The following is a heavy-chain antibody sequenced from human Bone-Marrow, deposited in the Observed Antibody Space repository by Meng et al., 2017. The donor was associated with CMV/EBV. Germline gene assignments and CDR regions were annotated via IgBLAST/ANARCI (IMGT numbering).Heavy chain of an antibody. J-gene: IGHJ6*01. CDR1: EFTASRNY. Sequence: ETRSLTCAASEFTASRNYMNWVRQAPGKGLEWVSVIYGGQTTYYADSVKGRFTIPRDNSKNTVFLQLDGLRVEDTAVYYCAGESGLPNGMDVWGRGTTVTVSS. CDR2: IYGGQTT. V-gene: IGHV3-53*01. CDR3: AGESGLPNGMDV. D-gene: IGHD5/OR15-5a*01.